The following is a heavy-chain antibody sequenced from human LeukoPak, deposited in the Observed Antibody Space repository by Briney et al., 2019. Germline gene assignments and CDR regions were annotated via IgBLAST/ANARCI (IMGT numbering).Heavy chain of an antibody. J-gene: IGHJ3*02. CDR1: GGIFNPYA. Sequence: SVRVSCKASGGIFNPYAITWVRQAPGQGLEWMGGIIAIFGTVTYAQKFQGRVTITADESTSTAYMELSRLRSDDTAVYYCARGSIVVIPAAVLYDAFDIWGQGTMVTVSS. CDR2: IIAIFGTV. CDR3: ARGSIVVIPAAVLYDAFDI. V-gene: IGHV1-69*01. D-gene: IGHD2-2*02.